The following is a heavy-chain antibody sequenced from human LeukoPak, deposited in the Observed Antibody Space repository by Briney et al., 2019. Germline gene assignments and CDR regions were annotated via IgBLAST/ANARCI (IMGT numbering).Heavy chain of an antibody. D-gene: IGHD2-15*01. CDR3: AYWPPGH. V-gene: IGHV3-74*01. CDR1: GFTFIDYL. CDR2: IKSDGGGI. J-gene: IGHJ1*01. Sequence: VGSLRVSCAASGFTFIDYLIDWVRQAPGQGLVWVSRIKSDGGGINYADTVRGGFTISRDTAKNTPYLQMNSLRAADTALYYCAYWPPGHWGQGTLVTVSS.